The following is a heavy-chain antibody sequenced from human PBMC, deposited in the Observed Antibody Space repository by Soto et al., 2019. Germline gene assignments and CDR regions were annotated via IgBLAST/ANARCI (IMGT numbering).Heavy chain of an antibody. V-gene: IGHV3-23*01. Sequence: EVKLSESGGGFIPPGASARLSCITSGFIFDNYAMSWVRQSPRRGLEWVAAISGSGHATYYTQSVQGRFIISRDKSKKTVFLQMNNLRAEDTAVYYCAKGCYFDSSGGCANYWGLGTLVTVSS. CDR1: GFIFDNYA. D-gene: IGHD3-22*01. J-gene: IGHJ4*02. CDR3: AKGCYFDSSGGCANY. CDR2: ISGSGHAT.